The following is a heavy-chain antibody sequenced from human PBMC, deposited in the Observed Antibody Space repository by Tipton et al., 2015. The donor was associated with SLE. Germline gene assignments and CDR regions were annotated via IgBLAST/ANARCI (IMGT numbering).Heavy chain of an antibody. CDR1: GYTFTNYD. D-gene: IGHD3-10*01. CDR3: AGWFGESVTALYGMDV. CDR2: INPNSGGT. V-gene: IGHV1-2*02. Sequence: QLVQSGSELKKPGASVKVSCKASGYTFTNYDITWVRQAPGQGLEWMGWINPNSGGTNYAQKFQGRVTMTRDTSISTAYMELSRLRSDDTAVYYCAGWFGESVTALYGMDVWGQGTTVTVSS. J-gene: IGHJ6*02.